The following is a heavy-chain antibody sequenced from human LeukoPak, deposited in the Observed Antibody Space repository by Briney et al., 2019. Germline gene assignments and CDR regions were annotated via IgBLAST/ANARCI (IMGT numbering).Heavy chain of an antibody. CDR2: INPQSGGT. Sequence: ASVKVSCKASGYKYIDYYIHWVRHAPGQGLEWMGWINPQSGGTRYEPKFQGRVTMSSDTSINTAYMELRTLRSDDTAVFYCARVDRLFLSTQQTAYDIWGQGTRVTVSS. CDR3: ARVDRLFLSTQQTAYDI. D-gene: IGHD6-13*01. CDR1: GYKYIDYY. V-gene: IGHV1-2*02. J-gene: IGHJ3*02.